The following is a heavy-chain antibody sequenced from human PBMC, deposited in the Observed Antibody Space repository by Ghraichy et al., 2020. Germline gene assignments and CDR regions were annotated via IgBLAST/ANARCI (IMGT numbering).Heavy chain of an antibody. CDR3: ARDQAAAAGNGLLYY. D-gene: IGHD6-13*01. Sequence: SCAASGFTFSSYAMHWVRQAPGKGLEWVAVISYDGSNKYYADSVKGRFTISRDNSKNTLYLQMNSLRAEDTAVYYCARDQAAAAGNGLLYYWGQGTLVTVSS. V-gene: IGHV3-30-3*01. CDR1: GFTFSSYA. J-gene: IGHJ4*02. CDR2: ISYDGSNK.